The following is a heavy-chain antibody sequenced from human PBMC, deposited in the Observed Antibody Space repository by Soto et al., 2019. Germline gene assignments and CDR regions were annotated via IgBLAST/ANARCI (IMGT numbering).Heavy chain of an antibody. Sequence: ASVKVSCKASGYTFTGYYMHWVRQAPGQGLEWMGWINPNSGGTNYAQKFQGWVTMTRDTSISTAYMELSRLRSDDTAVYYCARDQEYCSGGSCYVLYVPWFDPWGQGTLVTVSS. J-gene: IGHJ5*02. CDR3: ARDQEYCSGGSCYVLYVPWFDP. V-gene: IGHV1-2*04. CDR1: GYTFTGYY. CDR2: INPNSGGT. D-gene: IGHD2-15*01.